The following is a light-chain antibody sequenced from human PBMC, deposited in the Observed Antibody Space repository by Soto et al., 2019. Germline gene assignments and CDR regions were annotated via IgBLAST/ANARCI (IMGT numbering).Light chain of an antibody. V-gene: IGKV3-11*01. Sequence: EIVLTQSPVILSLSPGERATVSCRASQSVGRYLVWYQQKPGQAPSLLIYDASNRATGVPARFSGSGSGTDFTLSISSLESEDFAVYYCQHRNNWPWTLGQGTRVEIK. J-gene: IGKJ1*01. CDR1: QSVGRY. CDR2: DAS. CDR3: QHRNNWPWT.